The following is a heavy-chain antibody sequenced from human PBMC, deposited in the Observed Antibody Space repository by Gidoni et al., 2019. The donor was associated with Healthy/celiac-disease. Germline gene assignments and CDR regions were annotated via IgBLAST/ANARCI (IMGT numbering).Heavy chain of an antibody. CDR2: IYTSGST. D-gene: IGHD5-12*01. V-gene: IGHV4-61*02. Sequence: QVQLQESGPGLVKPSQTLSLTCTVSGGSISSGSYYWSWIRQPAGKGLEWIGRIYTSGSTNYNPSLKSRVTISVDTSKNQFSLKLSSVTAADTAVYYCARGDIVATTRYYYYYYGMDVWGQGTTVTVSS. J-gene: IGHJ6*02. CDR3: ARGDIVATTRYYYYYYGMDV. CDR1: GGSISSGSYY.